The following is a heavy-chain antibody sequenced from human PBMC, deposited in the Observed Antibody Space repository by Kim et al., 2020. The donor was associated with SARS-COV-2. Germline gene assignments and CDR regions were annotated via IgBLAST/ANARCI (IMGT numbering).Heavy chain of an antibody. CDR3: ARGTVATIYY. D-gene: IGHD5-12*01. CDR2: ST. V-gene: IGHV4-39*01. Sequence: STYYNPSLKSRVTISVDTSKNQFSLKLSSVTAADTAVYYCARGTVATIYYWGQGTLVTVSS. J-gene: IGHJ4*02.